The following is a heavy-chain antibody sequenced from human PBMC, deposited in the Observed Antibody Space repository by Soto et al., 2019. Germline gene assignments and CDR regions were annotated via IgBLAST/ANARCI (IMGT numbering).Heavy chain of an antibody. Sequence: GGSLRLSCAASGFTFSSYSMNWVRQAPGKGLEWVSSISSSSSYIYYADSVKGRFTISRDNAKNSLYLQMNSLRAEDTAVYYCARDKEVVVPFWSGYYGLAPNYYYYYMDVWGKGTSVTVSS. CDR3: ARDKEVVVPFWSGYYGLAPNYYYYYMDV. D-gene: IGHD3-3*01. CDR2: ISSSSSYI. CDR1: GFTFSSYS. J-gene: IGHJ6*03. V-gene: IGHV3-21*01.